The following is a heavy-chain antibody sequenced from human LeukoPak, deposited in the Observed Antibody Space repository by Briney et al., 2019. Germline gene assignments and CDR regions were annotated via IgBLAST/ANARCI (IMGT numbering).Heavy chain of an antibody. Sequence: SETLSLTCTVSGGSISSYYWSWIRQPPGKGLEWIGYIYYSGSTNYNPSLKSRVTISVDTSKNQFSLKLSSVTAADTAVYYCARDTTGGFQHWGQGTLVTVSS. CDR1: GGSISSYY. CDR3: ARDTTGGFQH. J-gene: IGHJ1*01. D-gene: IGHD1-14*01. V-gene: IGHV4-59*01. CDR2: IYYSGST.